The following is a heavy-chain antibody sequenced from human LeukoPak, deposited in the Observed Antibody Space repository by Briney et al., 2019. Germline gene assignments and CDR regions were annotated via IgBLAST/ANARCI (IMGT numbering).Heavy chain of an antibody. J-gene: IGHJ6*03. CDR2: INPNSGGT. CDR1: GGTFSSYA. V-gene: IGHV1-2*02. Sequence: ASVKVSCKASGGTFSSYAISWVRQAPGQGLEWMGWINPNSGGTNYAQKFQGRVTMTRDTSISTVYMELSSLRSEDTAVYYCARDQAVRQPPYYYYYYMDVWGKGTTVTISS. CDR3: ARDQAVRQPPYYYYYYMDV. D-gene: IGHD4-17*01.